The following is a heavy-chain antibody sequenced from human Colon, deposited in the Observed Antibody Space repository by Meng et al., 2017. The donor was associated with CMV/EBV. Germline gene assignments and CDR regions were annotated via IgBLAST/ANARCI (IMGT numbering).Heavy chain of an antibody. CDR1: GFPFSLFI. CDR2: ISSSSSYI. D-gene: IGHD6-13*01. CDR3: ARVLGYSSSVHLNPGLGGGDY. Sequence: GGSLRLSCAASGFPFSLFIMNWVRQAPGKGLEWVSSISSSSSYIYYADSVKGRFTISRDNAKNSLYLQMNSLRAEDTAVYYCARVLGYSSSVHLNPGLGGGDYWGQGTLVTVSS. J-gene: IGHJ4*02. V-gene: IGHV3-21*01.